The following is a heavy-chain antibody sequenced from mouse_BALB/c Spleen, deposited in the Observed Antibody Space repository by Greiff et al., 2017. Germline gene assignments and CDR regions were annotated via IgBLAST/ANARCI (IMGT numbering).Heavy chain of an antibody. V-gene: IGHV5-4*02. CDR2: ISDGGSYT. Sequence: EVKLMESGGGLVKPGGSLKLSCAASGFTFSDYYMYWVRQTPEKRLEWVATISDGGSYTYYPDSVKGRFTISRDNAKNNLYLQMSSLKSEDTAMYYCARTIYYYGSSPFAYWGQGTLVTVSA. CDR1: GFTFSDYY. J-gene: IGHJ3*01. CDR3: ARTIYYYGSSPFAY. D-gene: IGHD1-1*01.